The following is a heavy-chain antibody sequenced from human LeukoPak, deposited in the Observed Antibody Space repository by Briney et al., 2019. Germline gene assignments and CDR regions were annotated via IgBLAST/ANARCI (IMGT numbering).Heavy chain of an antibody. Sequence: GGSLRLSCAASGFTFSSYAMSWVRQAPGKGLEWVSAISGSGGSTYYADSVKGRFTISRDNSKNTLYLQMNSLRAEDTAVYYCARGVRVPAAMLVAKGGLDYWGQGTLVTVSP. CDR1: GFTFSSYA. D-gene: IGHD2-2*01. V-gene: IGHV3-23*01. CDR3: ARGVRVPAAMLVAKGGLDY. CDR2: ISGSGGST. J-gene: IGHJ4*02.